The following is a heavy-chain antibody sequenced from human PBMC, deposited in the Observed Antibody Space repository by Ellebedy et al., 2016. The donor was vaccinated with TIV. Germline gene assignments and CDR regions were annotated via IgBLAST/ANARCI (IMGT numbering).Heavy chain of an antibody. D-gene: IGHD1-7*01. CDR3: GSQYNWNYPG. CDR2: VYYSGST. V-gene: IGHV4-39*01. J-gene: IGHJ4*02. Sequence: SETLSLXXTVSGGSISSSSYYWGWIRQPPGKGLEWIGTVYYSGSTYYNPSLKSRVTISVDTSKNQFSLKLSSVTAADTAVYYCGSQYNWNYPGWGQGTLVTVSS. CDR1: GGSISSSSYY.